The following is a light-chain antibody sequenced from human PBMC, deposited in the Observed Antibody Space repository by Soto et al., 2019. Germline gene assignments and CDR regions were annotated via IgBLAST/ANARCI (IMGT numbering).Light chain of an antibody. CDR3: QSYDSSLSGYV. J-gene: IGLJ1*01. V-gene: IGLV1-40*01. CDR2: GNS. Sequence: QSALTQPPSVSGAPGQRVTISCTGSSSNIGAGYDVHWYQQLPGTAPKLLIYGNSNRPSGVPDRLSGSKSGTSASLAITGLQAEDEADYYCQSYDSSLSGYVFGTGTKLTVL. CDR1: SSNIGAGYD.